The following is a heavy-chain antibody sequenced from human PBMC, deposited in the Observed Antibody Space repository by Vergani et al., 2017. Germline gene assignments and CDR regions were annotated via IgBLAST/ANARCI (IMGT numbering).Heavy chain of an antibody. CDR3: ASKGGKWELL. CDR1: GFTFSSYG. D-gene: IGHD1-26*01. Sequence: QVQLVESGGGVVQPGRSLRLSCAASGFTFSSYGMHWVRQAPGKGLEWVAVISYDGSNKYYADSVKGRFTISRDNAKNSLYLQMNSLRAEDTAVYYCASKGGKWELLWGQGTMVTVSS. V-gene: IGHV3-30*03. J-gene: IGHJ3*01. CDR2: ISYDGSNK.